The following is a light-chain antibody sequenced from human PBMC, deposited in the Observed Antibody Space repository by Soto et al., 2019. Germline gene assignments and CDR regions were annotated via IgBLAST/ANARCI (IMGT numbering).Light chain of an antibody. V-gene: IGKV1-39*01. J-gene: IGKJ1*01. CDR2: AAS. CDR3: QQSYSTPWT. CDR1: QSISSY. Sequence: DIQITQSPSSLSASVGGRVTITCRASQSISSYLNWYQQKPGKAPKLLIYAASSLQSGVPSRFSGSGSGTDFTLTISSLQPEDFAVYYCQQSYSTPWTFGQGTKVDNK.